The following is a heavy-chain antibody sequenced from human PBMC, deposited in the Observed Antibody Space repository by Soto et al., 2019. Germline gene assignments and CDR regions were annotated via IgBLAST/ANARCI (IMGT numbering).Heavy chain of an antibody. V-gene: IGHV3-33*01. CDR1: GFTFSSYG. CDR3: ARDRCSEPKGGYDASDI. D-gene: IGHD2-8*01. Sequence: GGSLRLSCAASGFTFSSYGMHWVRQAPGKGLEWVAVIWYDGSNKYYADSVKGRFTISRDNSKNTLYLQMNSLRAEDTAVYYCARDRCSEPKGGYDASDIWGQGTMVTVSS. J-gene: IGHJ3*02. CDR2: IWYDGSNK.